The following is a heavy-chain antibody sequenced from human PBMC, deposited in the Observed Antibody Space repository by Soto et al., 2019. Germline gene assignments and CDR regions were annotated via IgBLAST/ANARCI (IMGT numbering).Heavy chain of an antibody. CDR3: AREGEQYCSGGSCPSTYYYYYGMDV. D-gene: IGHD2-15*01. Sequence: VASVKVSCKASGGTFSSYAISWVRQAPGQGLEWMGGIIPIFGTANYAQKFQGRVTITADKSTSTAYMELSSLRSEDTAVYYCAREGEQYCSGGSCPSTYYYYYGMDVWGQGTTVTVSS. J-gene: IGHJ6*02. CDR2: IIPIFGTA. CDR1: GGTFSSYA. V-gene: IGHV1-69*06.